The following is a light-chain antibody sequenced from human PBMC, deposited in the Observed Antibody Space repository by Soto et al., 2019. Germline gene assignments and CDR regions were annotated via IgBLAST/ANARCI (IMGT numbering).Light chain of an antibody. V-gene: IGLV2-14*01. J-gene: IGLJ1*01. CDR2: EVS. CDR3: SSYTSSSKV. CDR1: SSDVGGYNY. Sequence: QSVLTQPASVSGSPGQSITISCTGTSSDVGGYNYVSWYQQHPGKAPKLMIYEVSNRPSGVSNRFSGSKSGNTASLPISGLQAEDEADYYCSSYTSSSKVFGTGTKSPS.